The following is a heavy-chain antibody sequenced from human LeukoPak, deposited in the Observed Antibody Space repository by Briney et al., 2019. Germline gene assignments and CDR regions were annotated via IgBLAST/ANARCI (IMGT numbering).Heavy chain of an antibody. CDR3: ARYQTGLDAFDI. D-gene: IGHD3-9*01. CDR2: INANSGGT. J-gene: IGHJ3*02. V-gene: IGHV1-2*02. CDR1: GYTFTAYY. Sequence: SVKVSCKASGYTFTAYYMHWVRQAPGQGLEWMGCINANSGGTDYVQKFQGRVTMTKDTSISTAYMELSGLTSDDTAVYYCARYQTGLDAFDIWGQGTMVTVSS.